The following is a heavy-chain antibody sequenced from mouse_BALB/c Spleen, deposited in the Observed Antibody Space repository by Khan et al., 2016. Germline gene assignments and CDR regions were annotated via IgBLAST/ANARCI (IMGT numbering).Heavy chain of an antibody. J-gene: IGHJ3*01. CDR2: ISYDGSN. V-gene: IGHV3-6*02. CDR1: GYSITSGYY. Sequence: VQLKVSGPGLVKPSQSLSLTCSVTGYSITSGYYWNWIRQFPGNKLEWMGYISYDGSNNYNPSLKNRISITRDTSKNQFFLKLNSVTTEDTATYYCARDGNDWFAYWGQGTLVTVSA. CDR3: ARDGNDWFAY. D-gene: IGHD2-1*01.